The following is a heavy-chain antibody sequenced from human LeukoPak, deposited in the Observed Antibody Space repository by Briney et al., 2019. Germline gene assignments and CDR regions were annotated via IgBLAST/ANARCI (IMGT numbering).Heavy chain of an antibody. D-gene: IGHD6-19*01. J-gene: IGHJ6*02. Sequence: ASVNVSCKASGGTFSSYAINWVRQATGQGLEWMGWMNPNSGNTGYAQKFQGRVTMTRNTSISTAYMELSSLRSEDTAVYYCARGDIKQWLVTYYYYYGMDVWGQGTTVTVSS. CDR1: GGTFSSYA. CDR2: MNPNSGNT. V-gene: IGHV1-8*02. CDR3: ARGDIKQWLVTYYYYYGMDV.